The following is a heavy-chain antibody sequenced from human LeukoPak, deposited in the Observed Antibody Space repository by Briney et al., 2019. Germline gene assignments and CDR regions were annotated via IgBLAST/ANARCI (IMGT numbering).Heavy chain of an antibody. CDR2: IIPILGIA. D-gene: IGHD6-13*01. CDR3: ARDNKAAAGIWYFDY. V-gene: IGHV1-69*04. Sequence: GASVKVSCKASGYTFTGYYMHWVRQAPGQGLEWMGRIIPILGIANYAQKFQGRVTITADKSTSTAYMELSSLRSEDTAVYYCARDNKAAAGIWYFDYWGQGTLVTVSS. J-gene: IGHJ4*02. CDR1: GYTFTGYY.